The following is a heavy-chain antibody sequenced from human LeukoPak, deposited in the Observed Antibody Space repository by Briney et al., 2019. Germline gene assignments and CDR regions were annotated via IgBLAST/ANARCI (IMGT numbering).Heavy chain of an antibody. V-gene: IGHV3-48*01. Sequence: PGGSLRLSCAASGFTFDDYAMSWVRQAPGKGLEWVSYISSSSSTIYYADSVKGRFTISRDNAKNSLYLQMNSLRAEDTAVYYCARDIPLEQWRRGGRVYYYYYYMDVWGKGTTVTISS. J-gene: IGHJ6*03. CDR2: ISSSSSTI. D-gene: IGHD6-19*01. CDR3: ARDIPLEQWRRGGRVYYYYYYMDV. CDR1: GFTFDDYA.